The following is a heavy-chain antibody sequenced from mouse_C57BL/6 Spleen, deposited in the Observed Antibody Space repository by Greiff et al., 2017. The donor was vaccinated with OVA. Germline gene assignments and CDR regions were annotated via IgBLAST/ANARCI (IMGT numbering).Heavy chain of an antibody. Sequence: VQLKQSGPELVKPGASVKISCKASGYSFTGYYMNWVKQSPEKSLEWIGEINPSTGGTTYNQKFKAKATLTVDKSSSTAYMQLKSLTSEDSAVYYCARSYYSNYEDYYAMDYWGQGTSVTVSS. J-gene: IGHJ4*01. CDR2: INPSTGGT. CDR3: ARSYYSNYEDYYAMDY. D-gene: IGHD2-5*01. CDR1: GYSFTGYY. V-gene: IGHV1-42*01.